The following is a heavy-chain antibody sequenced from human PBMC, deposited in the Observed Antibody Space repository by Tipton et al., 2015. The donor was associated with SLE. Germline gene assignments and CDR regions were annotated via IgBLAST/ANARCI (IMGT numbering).Heavy chain of an antibody. CDR3: ARLRYGSSRHGIDY. V-gene: IGHV4-34*01. CDR1: GGSFSGYY. CDR2: INHSGST. J-gene: IGHJ4*02. Sequence: LRLSCAVYGGSFSGYYWSCIRQPPGKGLEWIGEINHSGSTNYNPSLKSRVTISVDTSKNQFSLKLNSVTAADTAVYYCARLRYGSSRHGIDYWGQGTLVTVSS. D-gene: IGHD6-13*01.